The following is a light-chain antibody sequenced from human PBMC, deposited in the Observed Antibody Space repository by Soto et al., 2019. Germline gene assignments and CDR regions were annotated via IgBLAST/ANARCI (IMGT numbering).Light chain of an antibody. CDR3: QQRSNWAT. V-gene: IGKV3-11*01. CDR1: QTVSRN. Sequence: EIVLTQSPATLCLSPGVRATLSCRASQTVSRNLAWYQQKPGQAPRLLIYDASNRATGIPARFSGSGSVTDFTLTISSLEPEDFAVYYCQQRSNWATFGPGTKVDIK. J-gene: IGKJ3*01. CDR2: DAS.